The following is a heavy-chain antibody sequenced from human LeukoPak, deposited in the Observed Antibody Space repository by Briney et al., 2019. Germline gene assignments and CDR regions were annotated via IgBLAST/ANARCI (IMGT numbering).Heavy chain of an antibody. V-gene: IGHV1-69*05. CDR2: IIPIFGTA. Sequence: ASVKVSCRALEATFGAFAIAWLGRPPGQGLRWMGGIIPIFGTANYAQKFQGRVTITTDESTSTAYMELSSLRSEDTAVYYCAIRYSSSYDFDYWGQGTLVTVSS. D-gene: IGHD6-6*01. CDR3: AIRYSSSYDFDY. J-gene: IGHJ4*02. CDR1: EATFGAFA.